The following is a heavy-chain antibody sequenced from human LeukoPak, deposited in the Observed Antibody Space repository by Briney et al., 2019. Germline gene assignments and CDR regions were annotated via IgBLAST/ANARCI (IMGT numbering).Heavy chain of an antibody. Sequence: SETLSLTCAVSGGSISSSSYYWGWIRQPPGKGLEWIGRIYTSGSTNYNPSLKSRVTMSVDTSKNQFSLKLSSVTAADTAVYYCASEVAAAGFDPWGQGTLVTVSS. D-gene: IGHD6-13*01. CDR3: ASEVAAAGFDP. CDR2: IYTSGST. CDR1: GGSISSSSYY. V-gene: IGHV4-61*05. J-gene: IGHJ5*02.